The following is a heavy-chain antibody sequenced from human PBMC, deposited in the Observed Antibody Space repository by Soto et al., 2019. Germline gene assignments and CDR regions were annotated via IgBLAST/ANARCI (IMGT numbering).Heavy chain of an antibody. Sequence: SVKVSCKASGGTFSSYAISWVRQAPGQGLEWMGGIIPIFGTANYAQKFQGRVTITADESTSTAYMELSSLRSEDTAVYYCARSDTYYYDSSGYSPDAFAIWGQGTMDIVSS. CDR1: GGTFSSYA. CDR2: IIPIFGTA. D-gene: IGHD3-22*01. J-gene: IGHJ3*02. CDR3: ARSDTYYYDSSGYSPDAFAI. V-gene: IGHV1-69*13.